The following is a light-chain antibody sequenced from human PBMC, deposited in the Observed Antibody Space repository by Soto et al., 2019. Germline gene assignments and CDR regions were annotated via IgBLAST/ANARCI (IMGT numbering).Light chain of an antibody. Sequence: QSALTQPASVSGSPGQTITISCTGTNSDIGTYNFVSWYQQFPGKAPKLMTYEVSNRPSGVSTRFSGSKSGNVASLTISGLQAADEAFYYCSSYTTTNSLLLFGGGTKVTVL. CDR1: NSDIGTYNF. J-gene: IGLJ2*01. CDR3: SSYTTTNSLLL. CDR2: EVS. V-gene: IGLV2-14*01.